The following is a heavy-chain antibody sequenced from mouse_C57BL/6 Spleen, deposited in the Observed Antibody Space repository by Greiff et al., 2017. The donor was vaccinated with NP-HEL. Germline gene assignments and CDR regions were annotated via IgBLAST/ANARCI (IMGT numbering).Heavy chain of an antibody. CDR1: GFTFSSYG. V-gene: IGHV5-6*01. J-gene: IGHJ3*01. CDR3: ARGDGNYEGFAY. CDR2: ISSGGSYT. D-gene: IGHD2-1*01. Sequence: EVHLVESGGDLVKPGGSLKLSCAASGFTFSSYGMSWVRQTPDKRLEWVATISSGGSYTYYPDSVKGRFTISRDNAKNTLYLQMSSLKSEDTAMYYCARGDGNYEGFAYWGQGTLVTVSA.